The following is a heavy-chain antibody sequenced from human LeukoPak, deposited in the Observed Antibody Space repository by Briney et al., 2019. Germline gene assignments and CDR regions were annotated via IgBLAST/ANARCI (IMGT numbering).Heavy chain of an antibody. J-gene: IGHJ4*02. CDR1: GFTFSSYS. CDR3: ASLGGAYGGKLDY. D-gene: IGHD4-23*01. CDR2: ISIGSSTI. Sequence: WGVLRLSCAASGFTFSSYSMNWVRQAPGKGLEWVSYISIGSSTIYYADSVKGRFTISRGNAKNSLYLQMNSLRAEDTAVYYCASLGGAYGGKLDYWGQGTLVTVSS. V-gene: IGHV3-48*04.